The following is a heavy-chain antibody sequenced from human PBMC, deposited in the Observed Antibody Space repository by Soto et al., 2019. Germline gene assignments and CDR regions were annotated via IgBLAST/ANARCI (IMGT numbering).Heavy chain of an antibody. V-gene: IGHV4-61*08. CDR2: IYYSGST. D-gene: IGHD3-22*01. Sequence: SETLSLTCTVSGGSISSGGYYWSWIRQHPGKGLEWIGYIYYSGSTNYNPSLKSRVTISVDTSKNQFSLKLSSVTAADTAVYYCAREGSYYDSSGYYYGAFDIWGQGTMVTVSS. J-gene: IGHJ3*02. CDR3: AREGSYYDSSGYYYGAFDI. CDR1: GGSISSGGYY.